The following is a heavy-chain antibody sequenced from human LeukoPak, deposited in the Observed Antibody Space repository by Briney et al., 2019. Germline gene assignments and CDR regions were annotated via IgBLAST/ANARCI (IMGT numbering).Heavy chain of an antibody. CDR1: GFTFSDYY. J-gene: IGHJ5*02. D-gene: IGHD1-26*01. V-gene: IGHV3-11*05. Sequence: GGSLRLSCAASGFTFSDYYMGWSRQAPGKGLEWLSYISPSTTHTSYADSVKGRFTISRDNAKNLLFLQMNSLRAEDTAVYYCARGGHGAADQWGQGTLVTVSS. CDR3: ARGGHGAADQ. CDR2: ISPSTTHT.